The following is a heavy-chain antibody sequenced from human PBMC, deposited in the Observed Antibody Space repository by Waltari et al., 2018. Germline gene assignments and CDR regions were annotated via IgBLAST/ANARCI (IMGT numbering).Heavy chain of an antibody. J-gene: IGHJ2*01. CDR1: GGSITSGNYY. CDR3: AREPSVAARSYWYFDL. CDR2: IYTTGTT. V-gene: IGHV4-61*02. Sequence: QVQLQESGPGLVKPSQTLSLICTVSGGSITSGNYYWPWSRQPAGKGLEWIGRIYTTGTTTYNPSLRSRVTILVDTSNNHFSLRLSSVTAADTAVYYCAREPSVAARSYWYFDLWGRGTLVTVSS. D-gene: IGHD6-6*01.